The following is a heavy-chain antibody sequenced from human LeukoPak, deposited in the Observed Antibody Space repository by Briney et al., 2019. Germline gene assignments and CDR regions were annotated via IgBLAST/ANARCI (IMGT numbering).Heavy chain of an antibody. D-gene: IGHD2-15*01. CDR3: ARDLAAYDAFDI. CDR1: GFTFSSYW. CDR2: IKQDGSEK. Sequence: GGSLRLSCAASGFTFSSYWMSWVRQAPGEGLEWVANIKQDGSEKYYVDSVKGRFTISRDDAKNSLYLQMNSLRAEDTAVYYCARDLAAYDAFDIWGQGTMVTVSS. J-gene: IGHJ3*02. V-gene: IGHV3-7*03.